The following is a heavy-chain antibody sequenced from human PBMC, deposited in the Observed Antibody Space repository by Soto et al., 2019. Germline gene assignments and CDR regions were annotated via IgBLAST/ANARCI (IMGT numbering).Heavy chain of an antibody. CDR2: ISYDGSNK. CDR1: GFTFSSYG. J-gene: IGHJ6*02. Sequence: QVQLVESGGGVVQPGRSLRLSCAASGFTFSSYGMHWVRQAPGKGLEWVAVISYDGSNKYYADSVKGRFTISRDNSKNTLYLQMNRLRAEDTAVYYCAKGAPLVISVYDYVWGSYRRLGYYGMDVWGQGTTVTVSS. V-gene: IGHV3-30*18. D-gene: IGHD3-16*02. CDR3: AKGAPLVISVYDYVWGSYRRLGYYGMDV.